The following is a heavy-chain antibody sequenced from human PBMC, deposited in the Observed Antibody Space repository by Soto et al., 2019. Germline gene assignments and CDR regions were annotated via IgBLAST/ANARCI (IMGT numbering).Heavy chain of an antibody. V-gene: IGHV2-26*01. CDR1: GFSPRDSKVG. CDR2: VFWNGEK. D-gene: IGHD2-8*01. Sequence: QVTLKESGPVLVKPTETLTLTCAVSGFSPRDSKVGVSWISQPPVKALEWLTHVFWNGEKSYSTSLERMITISKDPSKGQVVLIMTNMAHVATATDCWAHVRQWNWTHSYAYWGRGTLVTVSS. J-gene: IGHJ4*02. CDR3: AHVRQWNWTHSYAY.